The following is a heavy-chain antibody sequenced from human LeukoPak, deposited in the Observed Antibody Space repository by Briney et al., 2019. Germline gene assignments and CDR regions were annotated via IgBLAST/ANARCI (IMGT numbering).Heavy chain of an antibody. CDR3: ARAEGNSWYFDY. J-gene: IGHJ4*02. CDR1: GDSVSSNSAA. V-gene: IGHV6-1*01. CDR2: TYYRTKWYN. D-gene: IGHD2-2*01. Sequence: SQTLSLTCAISGDSVSSNSAAWNWIRQSPSRGLEWLGRTYYRTKWYNDYAVSVKSRITISPDASKNQFSLQLNSVTPEDTAVYYCARAEGNSWYFDYWGQGTLVTVSS.